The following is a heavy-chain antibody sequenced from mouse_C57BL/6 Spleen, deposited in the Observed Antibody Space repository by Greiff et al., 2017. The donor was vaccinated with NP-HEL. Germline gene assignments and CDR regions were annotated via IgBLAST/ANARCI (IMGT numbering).Heavy chain of an antibody. CDR2: IHPNSGST. CDR1: GYTFTSYW. J-gene: IGHJ4*01. Sequence: VQLQQSGAELVKPGASVKLSCKASGYTFTSYWMHWVKQRPGQGLEWIGMIHPNSGSTNYNEKFKSKATLTVDKSSSTAYMQLSSLTSEDSAVYYCARSPGYAMDYWGQGTSVTVSS. CDR3: ARSPGYAMDY. V-gene: IGHV1-64*01.